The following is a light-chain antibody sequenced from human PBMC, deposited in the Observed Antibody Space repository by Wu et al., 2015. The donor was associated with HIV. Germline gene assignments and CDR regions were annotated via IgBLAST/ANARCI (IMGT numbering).Light chain of an antibody. CDR1: QSVSRNF. CDR2: DAS. CDR3: QQYSETPNT. V-gene: IGKV3D-20*01. J-gene: IGKJ2*01. Sequence: DIVLTQSPATLSSSPGDTATLSCGASQSVSRNFLAWYQHRPGLAPRLLIYDASIRAADVPDRFGGSGSGTDFTLTISRLEPEDFAVYYCQQYSETPNTFGQGTKLDIK.